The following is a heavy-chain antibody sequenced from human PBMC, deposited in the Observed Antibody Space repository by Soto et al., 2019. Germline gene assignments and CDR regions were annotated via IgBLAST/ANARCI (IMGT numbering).Heavy chain of an antibody. V-gene: IGHV4-30-4*01. CDR1: GGSISSGDYY. CDR2: IYYSGST. Sequence: PSGTLSLTCTVSGGSISSGDYYWSWIRQPPGKGLEWIGYIYYSGSTYYNPSLKSRVTISVDTSKNQFSLKLSSVTATDTAVYYCARDRTSGFWSGPYNWFDPWGQGTLVTVSS. CDR3: ARDRTSGFWSGPYNWFDP. J-gene: IGHJ5*02. D-gene: IGHD3-3*01.